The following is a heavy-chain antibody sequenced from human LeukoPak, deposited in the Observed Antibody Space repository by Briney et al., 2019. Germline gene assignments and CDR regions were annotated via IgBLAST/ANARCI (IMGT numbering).Heavy chain of an antibody. CDR1: GFTFSTYA. D-gene: IGHD1-7*01. CDR2: ISDGGGDT. V-gene: IGHV3-23*01. Sequence: GGSLRLSCAASGFTFSTYAMSWVRQAPGKGLEWVSPISDGGGDTYYADSVKGRFTISRDNSKNTLYLQMNSLRADDSAVYYCAKPNWNYISDYFDYWGQGTLVTVSS. CDR3: AKPNWNYISDYFDY. J-gene: IGHJ4*02.